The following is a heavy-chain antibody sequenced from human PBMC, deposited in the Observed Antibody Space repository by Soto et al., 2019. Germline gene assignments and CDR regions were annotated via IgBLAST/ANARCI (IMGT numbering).Heavy chain of an antibody. CDR3: VRDRFGYGDSGD. CDR2: INPSDGST. J-gene: IGHJ4*02. Sequence: GASVKVSCKTSGYTFTTYYMHWVRQAPGKGLEWMGVINPSDGSTYSAQKFQGRVTMTRDTSTSTVYLELSSLRAEDSAMYYCVRDRFGYGDSGDWGQGTLVTVSS. V-gene: IGHV1-46*01. D-gene: IGHD4-17*01. CDR1: GYTFTTYY.